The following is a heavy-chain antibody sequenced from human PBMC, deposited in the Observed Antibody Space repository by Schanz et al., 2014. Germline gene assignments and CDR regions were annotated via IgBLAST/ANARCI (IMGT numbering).Heavy chain of an antibody. J-gene: IGHJ4*02. D-gene: IGHD3-3*01. CDR3: ARSAGRDFWSGYYTRFDY. CDR2: ISHSGGSK. CDR1: GFTFNSYA. Sequence: VQMVESGGGVVQPGRSLRLSCAASGFTFNSYAMTWVRQAPGKGLEWVSSISHSGGSKYYADSVKGRFTISRDNSRNTLYLQMNSLRAEDTAVYYCARSAGRDFWSGYYTRFDYWGQGTLVNVSS. V-gene: IGHV3-23*04.